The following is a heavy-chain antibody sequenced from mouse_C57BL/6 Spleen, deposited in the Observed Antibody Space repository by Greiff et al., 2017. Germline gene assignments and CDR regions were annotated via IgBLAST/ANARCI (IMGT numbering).Heavy chain of an antibody. CDR2: IDPENGDT. V-gene: IGHV14-4*01. CDR3: TKHYYGSSYYFDY. Sequence: VQLQQSGAELVRPGASVKLSCTASGFNIKDDYMHWVKQRPEQGLEWIGWIDPENGDTEYASKFQGKATITAETSSNTAYLQLSSLTSEDTAVYYCTKHYYGSSYYFDYWGQGTTLTVSS. CDR1: GFNIKDDY. J-gene: IGHJ2*01. D-gene: IGHD1-1*01.